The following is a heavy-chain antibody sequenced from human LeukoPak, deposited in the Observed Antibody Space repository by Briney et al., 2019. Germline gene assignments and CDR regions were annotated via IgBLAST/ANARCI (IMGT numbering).Heavy chain of an antibody. V-gene: IGHV3-30*04. CDR2: ISYDGSNK. CDR1: GFTFSTYA. Sequence: GGSLRLSCAASGFTFSTYAMHWVRQAPGKGLEWVAVISYDGSNKYYADSVKGRFTISRDNSKNTLYLQMNSLRAEDTAVYYCARAQASDYYDSSGYFGFDYWGQGTLVTVSS. D-gene: IGHD3-22*01. J-gene: IGHJ4*02. CDR3: ARAQASDYYDSSGYFGFDY.